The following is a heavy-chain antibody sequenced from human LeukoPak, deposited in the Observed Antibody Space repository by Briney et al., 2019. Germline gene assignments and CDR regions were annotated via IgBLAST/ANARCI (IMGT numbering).Heavy chain of an antibody. J-gene: IGHJ6*03. CDR2: INHSGST. CDR3: ARGRSYYYGSEKYYMDV. Sequence: SETLSLTCAVYGGSFSGYYWRWIRQPPGKGLEWIGEINHSGSTNYNPSLKSRVTISVDTSKNQFSLKLSSVTAADTAVYYCARGRSYYYGSEKYYMDVWGKGTTVTVSS. D-gene: IGHD3-10*01. CDR1: GGSFSGYY. V-gene: IGHV4-34*01.